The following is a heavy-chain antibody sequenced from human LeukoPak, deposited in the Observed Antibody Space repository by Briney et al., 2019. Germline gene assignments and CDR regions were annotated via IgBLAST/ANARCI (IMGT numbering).Heavy chain of an antibody. Sequence: PGGSQRLSCAASGFTFSSYSMNWVRQAPGKGLEWVSYISSSSSTIYYADSVKGRFTISRDNAKNSLYLQMNSLRAEDTAVYYCARDDYYDSSGYFDYWGQGTLVTVSS. CDR1: GFTFSSYS. CDR3: ARDDYYDSSGYFDY. CDR2: ISSSSSTI. V-gene: IGHV3-48*01. D-gene: IGHD3-22*01. J-gene: IGHJ4*02.